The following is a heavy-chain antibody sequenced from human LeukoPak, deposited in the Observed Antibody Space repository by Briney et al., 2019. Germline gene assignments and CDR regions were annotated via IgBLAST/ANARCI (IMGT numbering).Heavy chain of an antibody. D-gene: IGHD2-2*01. Sequence: GGSLRLSCVASGFSFSNYWFQWVRQVPGKGLVWVSRISDDGGLKFYADSVQGRFAMSRDNAKNTLYLQMNSLRAEDTAVYYCARDLGRYCSSTSCYEMDVWGKGTTVTASS. CDR3: ARDLGRYCSSTSCYEMDV. CDR1: GFSFSNYW. J-gene: IGHJ6*04. V-gene: IGHV3-74*01. CDR2: ISDDGGLK.